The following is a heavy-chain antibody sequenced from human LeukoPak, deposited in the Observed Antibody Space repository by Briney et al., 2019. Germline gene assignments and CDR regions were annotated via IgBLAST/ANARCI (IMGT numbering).Heavy chain of an antibody. V-gene: IGHV4-4*09. CDR3: ARLTRLSTSPDRYYLDY. D-gene: IGHD6-6*01. Sequence: NPSETLSLNCTVSGDSISSYYWSWIRQPPGKGLEWIGYIYTSGGTNYIPSLKGRVTISIDTSKNQFSLKLSSVTAADSAVYYCARLTRLSTSPDRYYLDYWGQGTLVTVSS. J-gene: IGHJ4*02. CDR2: IYTSGGT. CDR1: GDSISSYY.